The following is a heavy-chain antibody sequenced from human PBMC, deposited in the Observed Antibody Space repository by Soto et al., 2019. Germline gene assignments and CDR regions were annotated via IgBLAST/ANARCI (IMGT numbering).Heavy chain of an antibody. CDR1: GFTFSSYG. J-gene: IGHJ6*02. D-gene: IGHD3-10*01. V-gene: IGHV3-33*01. CDR2: IWYDGSNK. Sequence: GGSLRLSCAASGFTFSSYGMHWVRQAPGKGLEWVAVIWYDGSNKYYADSVKGRFTISRDNSKNTLYLQMNSLRAEDTAVYYCARGRIWFGELNYYYYGMDVWGQGTTVTVSS. CDR3: ARGRIWFGELNYYYYGMDV.